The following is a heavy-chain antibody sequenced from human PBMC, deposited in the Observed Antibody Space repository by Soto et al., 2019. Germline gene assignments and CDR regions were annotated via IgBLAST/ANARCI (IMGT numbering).Heavy chain of an antibody. D-gene: IGHD6-25*01. J-gene: IGHJ6*03. CDR3: ARDRGRYYMDV. CDR1: GGSISSGGYY. V-gene: IGHV4-31*03. CDR2: IYYSGST. Sequence: LSGTLSLTCTVSGGSISSGGYYLSGIRQHPGKGLEWIGYIYYSGSTYYNPSLKSRVTISVDTSKNQFSLKLSSVTAADTAVYYCARDRGRYYMDVWGKGTTVTVSS.